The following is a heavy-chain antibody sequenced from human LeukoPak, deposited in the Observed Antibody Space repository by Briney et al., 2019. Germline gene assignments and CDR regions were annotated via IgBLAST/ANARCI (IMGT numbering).Heavy chain of an antibody. V-gene: IGHV4-59*01. CDR3: ARDGVGYCSAGGCETYNWFDP. CDR1: GGSISSYY. CDR2: IYYSGST. Sequence: SETLSLTCTVSGGSISSYYWSWIRQPPGKGLEWIGYIYYSGSTNYNPSLKSRVTISVDTSKNQFSLKLSSVTAADTAVYYCARDGVGYCSAGGCETYNWFDPWGQGTLVTVSS. J-gene: IGHJ5*02. D-gene: IGHD2-15*01.